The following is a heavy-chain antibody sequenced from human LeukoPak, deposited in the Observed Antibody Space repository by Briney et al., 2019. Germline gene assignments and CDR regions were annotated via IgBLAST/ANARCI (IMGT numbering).Heavy chain of an antibody. V-gene: IGHV3-48*01. CDR2: ISSSSSTI. CDR1: GFTFSSYS. D-gene: IGHD3-22*01. Sequence: GGSLRLSCAASGFTFSSYSMNWVRQAPGKGLEWVSYISSSSSTIYYADSVKGRFTISRDNSKNTLYLQMNSLRAEDTAVYYCAKDAYYDSSGYYDYWGQGTLVTVSS. CDR3: AKDAYYDSSGYYDY. J-gene: IGHJ4*02.